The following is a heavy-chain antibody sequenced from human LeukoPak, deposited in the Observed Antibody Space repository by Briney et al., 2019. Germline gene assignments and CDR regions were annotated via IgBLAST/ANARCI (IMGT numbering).Heavy chain of an antibody. J-gene: IGHJ4*02. D-gene: IGHD6-13*01. CDR1: GFTFSNYW. CDR2: IKQDASEK. CDR3: ARGYNTNWYRYYFGY. Sequence: GGSLRLSCAASGFTFSNYWMSWVRQAPGKGLEWVANIKQDASEKYYVDSVMGRFTISRDNAKNSLYLQMNSRRAEDTAVYYCARGYNTNWYRYYFGYWGQGTLVTVSS. V-gene: IGHV3-7*04.